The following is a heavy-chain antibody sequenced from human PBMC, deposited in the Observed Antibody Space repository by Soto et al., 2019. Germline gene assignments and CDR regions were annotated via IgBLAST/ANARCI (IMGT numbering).Heavy chain of an antibody. V-gene: IGHV4-59*01. CDR2: VYYTGST. D-gene: IGHD6-19*01. CDR1: GGSISGSY. J-gene: IGHJ4*02. CDR3: ARSVAVPGAHIDY. Sequence: SETLSLTCSVSGGSISGSYWSWIRQSPGKGLEWLGYVYYTGSTNYSPSLRSRVSISVDTSKDEFSLRLSSVTAADTAVYFCARSVAVPGAHIDYWGQGTQVTVSS.